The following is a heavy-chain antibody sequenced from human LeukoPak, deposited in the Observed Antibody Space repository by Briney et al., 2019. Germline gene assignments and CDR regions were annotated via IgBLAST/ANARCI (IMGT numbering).Heavy chain of an antibody. CDR3: ARDYGSGSYYPY. CDR1: GGSISSYY. D-gene: IGHD3-10*01. Sequence: SETLSLTCTVSGGSISSYYWSWIRQPPGKGLEWIGSIYHSGSTYYNPSLKSRVTISVDTSKNQFSLKLSSATAADTAVYYCARDYGSGSYYPYWGQGTLVTVSS. CDR2: IYHSGST. J-gene: IGHJ4*02. V-gene: IGHV4-38-2*02.